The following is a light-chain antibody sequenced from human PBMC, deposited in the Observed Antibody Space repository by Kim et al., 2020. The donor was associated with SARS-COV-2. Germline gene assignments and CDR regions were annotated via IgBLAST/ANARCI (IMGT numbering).Light chain of an antibody. CDR1: SANIGSNY. V-gene: IGLV1-47*01. CDR2: RNN. J-gene: IGLJ2*01. Sequence: GQRITIACSRSSANIGSNYVSWNQQLPGTAPKLLIYRNNQRPSGVPDRFSGSKSGTSASLAISGLRSEDEADYSCAAWDDSLSGLVFGGGTQLTVL. CDR3: AAWDDSLSGLV.